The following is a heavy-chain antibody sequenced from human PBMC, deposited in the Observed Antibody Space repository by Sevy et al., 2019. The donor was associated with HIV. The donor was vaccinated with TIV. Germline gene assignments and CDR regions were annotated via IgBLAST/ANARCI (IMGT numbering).Heavy chain of an antibody. Sequence: VSVKVSCKASGYTFTGYYMHWVRQAPGQGLEWMGWINPNSGGTNYAQKFQGRVTMTRDTSISTAYMELSRLRSDDTAVYYCARGCITMVRGVTPIDYWGQGTLVTVSS. D-gene: IGHD3-10*01. J-gene: IGHJ4*02. CDR3: ARGCITMVRGVTPIDY. CDR2: INPNSGGT. CDR1: GYTFTGYY. V-gene: IGHV1-2*02.